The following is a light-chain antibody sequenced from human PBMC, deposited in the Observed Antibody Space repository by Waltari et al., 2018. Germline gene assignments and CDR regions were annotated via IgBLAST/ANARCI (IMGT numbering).Light chain of an antibody. Sequence: DIEMTQSPDSLGVSLGERATITFKSSQSLFYSPKSKNYLAWYQQKRGQPPGLLIPWASTRESGVPDRFSGSGSGTYFTLTISSLQAEDVAVYYCHQYYTTPRTFGQGTKLEIK. CDR3: HQYYTTPRT. V-gene: IGKV4-1*01. J-gene: IGKJ2*01. CDR2: WAS. CDR1: QSLFYSPKSKNY.